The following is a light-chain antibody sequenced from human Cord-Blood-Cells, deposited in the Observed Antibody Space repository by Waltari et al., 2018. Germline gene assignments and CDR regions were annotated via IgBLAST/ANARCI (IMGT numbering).Light chain of an antibody. J-gene: IGKJ1*01. Sequence: DIQMTQSPSTLSASVGDRVTITYRASQSISSWLAWYQQKPGKAPKLLIYKASSLESGVPSRFSGSGSGTEFTLTFSSLQPDDFATYYCQQYNSYWTFGQGTKVEIK. V-gene: IGKV1-5*03. CDR2: KAS. CDR1: QSISSW. CDR3: QQYNSYWT.